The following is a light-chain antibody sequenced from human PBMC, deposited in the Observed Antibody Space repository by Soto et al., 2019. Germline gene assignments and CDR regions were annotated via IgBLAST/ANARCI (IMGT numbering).Light chain of an antibody. V-gene: IGLV2-8*01. J-gene: IGLJ1*01. CDR1: DSDIGGYTF. CDR3: SAHGGTNPYV. CDR2: DVN. Sequence: QSALTQPPSASGSPGQSVAISCTGLDSDIGGYTFVSWYQQRPGKAPKLLIYDVNKRPSGVPDRFSGSKSGNTASPTVSGLQAKDEADYYCSAHGGTNPYVFGTGAKLTVL.